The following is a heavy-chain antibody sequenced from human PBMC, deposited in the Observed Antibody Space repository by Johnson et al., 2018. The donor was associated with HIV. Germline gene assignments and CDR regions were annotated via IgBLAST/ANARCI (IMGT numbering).Heavy chain of an antibody. V-gene: IGHV3-30*03. CDR1: GFTFSSYG. CDR2: ISYDGSNK. CDR3: ARPVAGMNDAFDI. D-gene: IGHD6-19*01. Sequence: QVQLVESGGGVVQPGRSLRLSCAASGFTFSSYGMHWVRQAPGKGLEWVAVISYDGSNKYYADSVKGRFTISRDNSKNTLYLQMNSLRAEDTAVYYCARPVAGMNDAFDIWGQGTMVTVSS. J-gene: IGHJ3*02.